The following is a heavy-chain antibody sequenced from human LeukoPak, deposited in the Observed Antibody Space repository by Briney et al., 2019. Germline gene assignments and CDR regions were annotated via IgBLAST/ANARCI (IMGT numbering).Heavy chain of an antibody. D-gene: IGHD1-26*01. V-gene: IGHV1-69*06. CDR3: AREREHFDY. Sequence: ASVKVSCKASEGTFSNSAISWVRQAPGQGLEWMGGIIPILGTSTYAQRFQGRVTITADKSTSTAYMQLSSLRSEDTAIYYCAREREHFDYWGQGTLVTVSS. CDR1: EGTFSNSA. CDR2: IIPILGTS. J-gene: IGHJ4*02.